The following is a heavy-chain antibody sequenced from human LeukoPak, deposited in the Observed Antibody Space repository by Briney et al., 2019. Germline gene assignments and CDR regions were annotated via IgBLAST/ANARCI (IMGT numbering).Heavy chain of an antibody. V-gene: IGHV3-23*01. CDR1: GFTFSSYG. D-gene: IGHD5-12*01. J-gene: IGHJ4*02. Sequence: GGSLRLSCAASGFTFSSYGMSWVRQAPGKGLEWVSAISGSGGSTYYADSVKGRFTISRDNSKNTLYLQMNSLRAGDTAVYYCANKGRKVATTSVVPYWGQGTLVTVSS. CDR2: ISGSGGST. CDR3: ANKGRKVATTSVVPY.